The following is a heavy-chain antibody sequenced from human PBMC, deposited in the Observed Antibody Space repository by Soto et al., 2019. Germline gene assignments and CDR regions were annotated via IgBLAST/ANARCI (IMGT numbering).Heavy chain of an antibody. CDR1: GFTFSSYA. D-gene: IGHD6-13*01. CDR2: ISYDGSNK. V-gene: IGHV3-30-3*01. J-gene: IGHJ4*02. Sequence: ESGGGVVQPGRSLRLSCAASGFTFSSYAMHWVRQAPGKGLEWVAVISYDGSNKYYADSVKGRFTISRDNSKNTLYLQMNSLRAEDTAVYYCARFEQQLVTLEDYWGQGTLVTVSS. CDR3: ARFEQQLVTLEDY.